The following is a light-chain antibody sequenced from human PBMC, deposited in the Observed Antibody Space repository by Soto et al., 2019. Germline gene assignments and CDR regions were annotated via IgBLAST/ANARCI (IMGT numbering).Light chain of an antibody. CDR3: SSYTSSSPYV. V-gene: IGLV2-14*01. CDR1: SSDVGGYNY. Sequence: QSALTQPASVSGSPGQSIPISCTGTSSDVGGYNYVSWYQQHPGKAPKLMIYEVSNRPSGVSNRFSGSKSGNKASLTISGLQAEDEADYYCSSYTSSSPYVFGTGTKLTVL. CDR2: EVS. J-gene: IGLJ1*01.